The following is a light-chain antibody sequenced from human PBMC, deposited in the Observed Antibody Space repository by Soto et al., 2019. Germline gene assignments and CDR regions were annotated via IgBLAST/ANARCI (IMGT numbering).Light chain of an antibody. CDR2: GLF. Sequence: ETVLTQSPGTVSLYPGERATLSCTTSQSVRSNYLAWYQQKPGQAPRLVVYGLFNRATRIPDRVSGSGSGTAFTLTSSQLEHEDSAVYYCQHYGGSPRTFGQGTKLEI. J-gene: IGKJ2*01. V-gene: IGKV3-20*01. CDR3: QHYGGSPRT. CDR1: QSVRSNY.